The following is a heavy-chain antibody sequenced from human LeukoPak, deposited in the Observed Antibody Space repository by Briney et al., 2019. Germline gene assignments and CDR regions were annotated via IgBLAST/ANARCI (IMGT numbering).Heavy chain of an antibody. CDR1: GFTVSSNY. J-gene: IGHJ4*02. CDR3: ARDLVGAIDY. Sequence: GGSLRLSCAASGFTVSSNYMTWVRQAPGKGLEWVSVIYSGGTTYYADSMKGRFTVSRDNSKNTLYLQMNSLRAEDTAVYYCARDLVGAIDYWGQGTLVTVSS. D-gene: IGHD1-26*01. CDR2: IYSGGTT. V-gene: IGHV3-53*01.